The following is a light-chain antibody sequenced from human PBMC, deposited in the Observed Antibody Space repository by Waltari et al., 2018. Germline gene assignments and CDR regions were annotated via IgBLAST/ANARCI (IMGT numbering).Light chain of an antibody. CDR1: QSVSSY. CDR2: DAS. J-gene: IGKJ5*01. Sequence: EIVLTQSPATLSLSPGERATLSCRASQSVSSYLGWYQQTPGQAPRLLIYDASNRATGIPARFSGSGSGTDFTRTISSLEPEDIAVYYCQQRSDWPPHFGQGTRLEMK. V-gene: IGKV3-11*01. CDR3: QQRSDWPPH.